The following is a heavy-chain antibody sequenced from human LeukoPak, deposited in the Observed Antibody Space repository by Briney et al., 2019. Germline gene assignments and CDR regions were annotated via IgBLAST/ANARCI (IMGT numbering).Heavy chain of an antibody. V-gene: IGHV4-34*01. CDR2: INHSGST. CDR1: GGSFSGYY. D-gene: IGHD3-16*02. Sequence: SSETLSLTCAVYGGSFSGYYWSWIRQPPGKGLEWIGEINHSGSTNYNPSLKSRVTISVDTSKNQFSLKLSSVTAADTAVYYCAGDYVWGSYRFDYWGQGTLVTVSS. CDR3: AGDYVWGSYRFDY. J-gene: IGHJ4*02.